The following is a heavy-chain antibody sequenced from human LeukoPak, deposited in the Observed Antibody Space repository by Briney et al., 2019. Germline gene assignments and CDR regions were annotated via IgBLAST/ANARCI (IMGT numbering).Heavy chain of an antibody. J-gene: IGHJ5*02. D-gene: IGHD3-3*01. CDR1: GGSISSSSYY. CDR3: AKGNYDFWSGYYTNNWFDP. V-gene: IGHV4-61*05. Sequence: SETLSLTCTVSGGSISSSSYYWGWIRQPPGKGLEWIGYIYTSGSTNYNPSLKSRVTISVDTSKNQFSLKLSSVTAAGTAVYYCAKGNYDFWSGYYTNNWFDPWGQGTLVTVSS. CDR2: IYTSGST.